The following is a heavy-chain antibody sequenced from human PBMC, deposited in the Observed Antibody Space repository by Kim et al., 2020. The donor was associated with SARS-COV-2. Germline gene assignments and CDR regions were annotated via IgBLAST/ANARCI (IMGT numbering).Heavy chain of an antibody. D-gene: IGHD3-3*02. V-gene: IGHV3-74*01. J-gene: IGHJ4*02. Sequence: GGSRYYADSVKGRFTTSRDNANNMVYLQMTSLRVDDTAIYYCTSIFEYWGQGALVTVSS. CDR2: GGSR. CDR3: TSIFEY.